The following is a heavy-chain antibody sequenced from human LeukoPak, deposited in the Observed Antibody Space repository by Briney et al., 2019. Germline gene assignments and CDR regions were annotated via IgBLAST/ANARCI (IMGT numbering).Heavy chain of an antibody. J-gene: IGHJ4*02. CDR3: ARVRVIVVVITQYYFDY. V-gene: IGHV4-61*02. Sequence: SQTLSLTCTVSGGSVTSGNYYWNWIRQPAGKGLEWIGRIYTNGGASYNPSLKSRVTISIDASKNQFSLKLSSVTAADTAVYYCARVRVIVVVITQYYFDYWGQGTLVTVSS. CDR2: IYTNGGA. D-gene: IGHD3-22*01. CDR1: GGSVTSGNYY.